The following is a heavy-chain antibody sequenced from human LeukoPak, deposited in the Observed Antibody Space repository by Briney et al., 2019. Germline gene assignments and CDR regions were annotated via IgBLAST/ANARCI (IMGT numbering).Heavy chain of an antibody. CDR3: ARDRYYDFWSGPFDP. CDR1: GGTFSSYA. D-gene: IGHD3-3*01. J-gene: IGHJ5*02. V-gene: IGHV1-69*13. Sequence: SVKVSCKASGGTFSSYAISWVRQAPGQGLEWMGGIIPIFGTANYAQKFQGRVTITADESTSTAYMELSSLRSEDTAVYYCARDRYYDFWSGPFDPWGQGTLVTVSS. CDR2: IIPIFGTA.